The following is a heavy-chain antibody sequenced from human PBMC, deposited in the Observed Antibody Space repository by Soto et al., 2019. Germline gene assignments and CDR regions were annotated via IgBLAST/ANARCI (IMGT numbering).Heavy chain of an antibody. V-gene: IGHV1-2*02. Sequence: QVNLVQSGAEVKKPGASVKVSCKASGYNFNGYYIHWVRQAPGQGLEWMGWMNPNTGGANYAQKFQGKVIMTTDTSISTAYLELRSLTSDDTAVDYCAKVISTIGSKQWLAQTKHQALDYWGQATLVTVSS. CDR2: MNPNTGGA. CDR1: GYNFNGYY. CDR3: AKVISTIGSKQWLAQTKHQALDY. D-gene: IGHD6-19*01. J-gene: IGHJ4*02.